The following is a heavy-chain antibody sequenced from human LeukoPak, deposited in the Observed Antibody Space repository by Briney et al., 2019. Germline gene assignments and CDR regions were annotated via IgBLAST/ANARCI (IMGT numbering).Heavy chain of an antibody. CDR2: VYHSGST. D-gene: IGHD3-22*01. CDR1: GYSISSGYY. V-gene: IGHV4-38-2*01. CDR3: ARHGNYYDTSQSDP. Sequence: SETLSLTCAVSGYSISSGYYWGWIRQPPGKGLDWIGSVYHSGSTYYNPSLKSRVTISVDTSKNQFSLKLSSVTAADTAVYSWARHGNYYDTSQSDPWGQGTLVTVSS. J-gene: IGHJ5*02.